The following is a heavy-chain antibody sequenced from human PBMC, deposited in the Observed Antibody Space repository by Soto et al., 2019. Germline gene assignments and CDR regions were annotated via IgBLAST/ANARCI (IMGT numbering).Heavy chain of an antibody. CDR3: VRCRSGMDV. Sequence: PGESLKISCRGSGYIFTNYWVAWVRQVPGKGLEWMGIILPSDSEAKYSPSFQGQITMSADKSINTAYLRWGSLKASDTAIYYCVRCRSGMDVWGQGTTVTVSS. V-gene: IGHV5-51*01. CDR2: ILPSDSEA. CDR1: GYIFTNYW. J-gene: IGHJ6*02.